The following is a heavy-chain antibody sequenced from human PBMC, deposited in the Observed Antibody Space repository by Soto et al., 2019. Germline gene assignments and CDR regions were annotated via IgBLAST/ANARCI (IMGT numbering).Heavy chain of an antibody. D-gene: IGHD3-16*01. CDR2: VYYSGST. Sequence: SETLSLTCTVSGVSITSYYWSWIRQPPGKGLECIGYVYYSGSTKYNPSLKSRVTISIDTSKNQFSLKLSSVTAADTAVYYCARGGGPKGGMDVWGQGTTVTVSS. CDR1: GVSITSYY. V-gene: IGHV4-59*01. CDR3: ARGGGPKGGMDV. J-gene: IGHJ6*02.